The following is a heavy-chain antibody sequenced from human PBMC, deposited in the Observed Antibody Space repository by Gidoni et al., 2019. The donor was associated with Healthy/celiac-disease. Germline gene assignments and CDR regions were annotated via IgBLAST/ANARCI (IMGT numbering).Heavy chain of an antibody. CDR2: INPNSGGT. CDR1: GYTFTGYY. J-gene: IGHJ6*02. V-gene: IGHV1-2*02. CDR3: ARDGGGGYSGYDKDYGMDV. Sequence: QVQLVQSGAEVKKPGASVKVSCKASGYTFTGYYMHWVRQAPGQGLEWMGWINPNSGGTNYAQKFQGRVTMTRDTSISTAYMELSRLRSDDTAVYYCARDGGGGYSGYDKDYGMDVWGQGTTVTVSS. D-gene: IGHD5-12*01.